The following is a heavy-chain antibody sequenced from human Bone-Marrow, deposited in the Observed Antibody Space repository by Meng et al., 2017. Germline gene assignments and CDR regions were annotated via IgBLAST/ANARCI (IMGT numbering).Heavy chain of an antibody. V-gene: IGHV4-39*07. CDR3: ARDRRGGWDDAFDI. D-gene: IGHD1-26*01. CDR2: IYYSGST. Sequence: SETLSLTCTVSGGSISSSSYYWGWLRQPPGKGLEWIGSIYYSGSTYYNPSLKSRVTISVDPSKNHFSLKLSSVTAADTAVYYCARDRRGGWDDAFDIWGQGTMVTVSS. CDR1: GGSISSSSYY. J-gene: IGHJ3*02.